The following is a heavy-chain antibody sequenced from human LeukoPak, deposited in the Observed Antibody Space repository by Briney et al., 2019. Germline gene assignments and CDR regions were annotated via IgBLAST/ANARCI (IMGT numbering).Heavy chain of an antibody. Sequence: LSLTCTVSGGSISSSTYYWGWIRQAPGKGLEWVSYITRSGSTVYYADSVKGRFTISRDNSKNSLYLQMNSLRAEDTAVYYCARADCGGGNCYLFYWGQGILVTVSS. CDR3: ARADCGGGNCYLFY. CDR2: ITRSGSTV. J-gene: IGHJ4*02. D-gene: IGHD2-15*01. CDR1: GGSISSSTYY. V-gene: IGHV3-11*04.